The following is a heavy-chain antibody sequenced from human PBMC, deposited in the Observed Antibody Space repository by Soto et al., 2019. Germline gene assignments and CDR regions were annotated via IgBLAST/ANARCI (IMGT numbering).Heavy chain of an antibody. D-gene: IGHD1-26*01. CDR1: GFTFTSSA. V-gene: IGHV1-58*01. Sequence: SVKVSCKASGFTFTSSAVQWVRQARGQRLEWIGWIVVGSGNTNYAQKFQERVTITRDMSTSTAYMELSSLRSEDTAVYYCAAVYSGSYAPPHYWGQGTLVTVSS. CDR3: AAVYSGSYAPPHY. J-gene: IGHJ4*02. CDR2: IVVGSGNT.